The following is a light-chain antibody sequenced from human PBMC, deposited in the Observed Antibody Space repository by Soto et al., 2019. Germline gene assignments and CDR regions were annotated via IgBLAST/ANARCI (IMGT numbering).Light chain of an antibody. Sequence: DFQMTQSPSTLSPSVGDRVTIICRASQSISSWLAWYQQKSGKXPXLLIYKASSLESGVPSRFSGSGSGTEFTLTISSLQPDDVAIYYCQQFNSYARTFCQGTKVDI. CDR1: QSISSW. CDR2: KAS. J-gene: IGKJ1*01. CDR3: QQFNSYART. V-gene: IGKV1-5*03.